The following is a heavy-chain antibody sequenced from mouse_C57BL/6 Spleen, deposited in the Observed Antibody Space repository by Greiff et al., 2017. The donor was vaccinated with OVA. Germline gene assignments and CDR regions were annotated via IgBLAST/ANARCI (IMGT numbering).Heavy chain of an antibody. CDR2: INPNNGGT. CDR1: GYTFTDYN. V-gene: IGHV1-18*01. J-gene: IGHJ1*03. CDR3: ASRYYGSSLYWYFDV. Sequence: EVQLQQSGPELVKPGASVKIPCKASGYTFTDYNMDWVKQSHGKSLEWIGDINPNNGGTIYNQKFKGKATLTVDKSSSTAYMELRSLTSEDTAVYYCASRYYGSSLYWYFDVWGTGTTVTVSS. D-gene: IGHD1-1*01.